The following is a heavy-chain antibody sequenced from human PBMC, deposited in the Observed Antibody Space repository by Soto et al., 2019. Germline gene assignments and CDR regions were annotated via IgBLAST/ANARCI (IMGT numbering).Heavy chain of an antibody. Sequence: GSLRLSCAGSGFIFSYYWMSWVRQAPGKGLEWVANIKQDGSEKSYMASVKGRFTISRDNSKNSLYLQMHSLRDEDTAVYYCAREGWPLLQTGMDVWGQGTTVTVSS. CDR3: AREGWPLLQTGMDV. D-gene: IGHD2-15*01. J-gene: IGHJ6*02. V-gene: IGHV3-7*01. CDR1: GFIFSYYW. CDR2: IKQDGSEK.